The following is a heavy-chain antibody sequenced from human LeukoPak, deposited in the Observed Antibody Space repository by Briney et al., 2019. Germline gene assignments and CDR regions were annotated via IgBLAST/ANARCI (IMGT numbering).Heavy chain of an antibody. CDR2: IIPIFGTA. CDR1: GYTFTSYD. V-gene: IGHV1-69*13. Sequence: VASVKVSCKASGYTFTSYDINWVRQATGQGLEWMGGIIPIFGTANYAQKFQGRVTITADESTSTAYMELSSLRAEDTAVYYCARVHSSGYLTDIDYWGQGTLVTVSS. D-gene: IGHD3-22*01. CDR3: ARVHSSGYLTDIDY. J-gene: IGHJ4*02.